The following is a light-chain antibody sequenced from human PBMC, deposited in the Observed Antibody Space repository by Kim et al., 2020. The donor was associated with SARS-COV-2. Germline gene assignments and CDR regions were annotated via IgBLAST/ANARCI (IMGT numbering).Light chain of an antibody. CDR3: QHRRNWPLT. CDR1: QYIDNW. CDR2: DAS. J-gene: IGKJ2*01. V-gene: IGKV3-11*01. Sequence: EIVLTQSPVTLSLSPGQRATLSCRASQYIDNWLAWYQQKPGQVPRLLIYDASNRATGIPARFSGSGSGTDFTLTISSLEPEDFAVYYCQHRRNWPLTFGQGTKLEI.